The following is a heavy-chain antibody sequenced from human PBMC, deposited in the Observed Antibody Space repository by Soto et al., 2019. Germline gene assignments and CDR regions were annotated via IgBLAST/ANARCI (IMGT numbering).Heavy chain of an antibody. CDR2: IYYTGTT. Sequence: PSETLSLTCTVSGGSISSYYWSWIRQPPGKGLEWIGYIYYTGTTTYNPSIKSRVTISVDSSKNQFSLNLTSVSAADTAVYYCARRYGSCFDYWGQGTLVTVSS. D-gene: IGHD5-18*01. CDR1: GGSISSYY. CDR3: ARRYGSCFDY. V-gene: IGHV4-59*08. J-gene: IGHJ4*02.